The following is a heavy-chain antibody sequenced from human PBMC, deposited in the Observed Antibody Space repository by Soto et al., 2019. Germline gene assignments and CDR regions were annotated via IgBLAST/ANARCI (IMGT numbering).Heavy chain of an antibody. V-gene: IGHV1-46*01. CDR2: INPSGGST. Sequence: GASVKVSCKASGYTFTSYYMHWVRQAPGQGLEWMGIINPSGGSTSYAQKFQGRVTMTRDTSTSTVYMELSSLRSDDTAVYYCATALKGYGSGSYSISPRFFHGMDVWGQGTTVTVSS. J-gene: IGHJ6*02. CDR1: GYTFTSYY. D-gene: IGHD3-10*01. CDR3: ATALKGYGSGSYSISPRFFHGMDV.